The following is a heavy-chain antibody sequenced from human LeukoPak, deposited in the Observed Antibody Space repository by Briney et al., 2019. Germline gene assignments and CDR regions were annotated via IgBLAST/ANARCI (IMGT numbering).Heavy chain of an antibody. Sequence: ASVKVSCKVSGGTFSSYGFSWVRQAPGQGLEWMGGIIPIFRRASYAQKFQDRLTITADESTTEVYMELTRLKSDDTAIYYCARVGEFGINSAMVLPDWGQGSLVTVSS. D-gene: IGHD3-16*01. CDR2: IIPIFRRA. CDR3: ARVGEFGINSAMVLPD. J-gene: IGHJ4*02. CDR1: GGTFSSYG. V-gene: IGHV1-69*13.